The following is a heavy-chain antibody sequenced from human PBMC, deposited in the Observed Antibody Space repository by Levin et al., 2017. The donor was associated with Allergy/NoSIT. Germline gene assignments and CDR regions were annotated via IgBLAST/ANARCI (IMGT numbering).Heavy chain of an antibody. V-gene: IGHV3-23*01. J-gene: IGHJ4*02. Sequence: GESLKISCAASGFTFSSYAMSWVRQAPGKGLEWVSAISGSGGSTYYADSVKGRFTISRDNSKNTLYLQMNSLRAEDTAVYYCAKDRRIAAAGSFDYWGQGTLVTVSS. CDR3: AKDRRIAAAGSFDY. CDR2: ISGSGGST. CDR1: GFTFSSYA. D-gene: IGHD6-13*01.